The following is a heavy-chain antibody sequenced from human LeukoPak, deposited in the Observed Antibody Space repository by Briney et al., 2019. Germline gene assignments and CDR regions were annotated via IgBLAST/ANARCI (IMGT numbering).Heavy chain of an antibody. CDR1: GFTFSNYW. D-gene: IGHD2-2*01. V-gene: IGHV3-7*01. CDR2: IKEDGSEK. J-gene: IGHJ4*02. Sequence: GGSLRLSCAASGFTFSNYWINWVRQAPGKGLEWVANIKEDGSEKHYVDSVKGRFTISRDSAKNSVYLEMNSLRAEDTAVYFCARESDRGCSSTSCPRDYWGQGILVTISS. CDR3: ARESDRGCSSTSCPRDY.